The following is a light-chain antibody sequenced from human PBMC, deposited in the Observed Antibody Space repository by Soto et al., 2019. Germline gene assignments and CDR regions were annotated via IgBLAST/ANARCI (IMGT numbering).Light chain of an antibody. CDR1: HGLLHITRETF. CDR2: LGS. CDR3: LQSLHTTSLT. V-gene: IGKV2-28*01. J-gene: IGKJ5*01. Sequence: TLTPLSLSVAPGQPASISCKSCHGLLHITRETFLVWYLQKPGQAPQLLIYLGSNRSSGVPDRFSGSGSGTDFTLKISRVEAEDVAVYYCLQSLHTTSLTFGQGTRVEI.